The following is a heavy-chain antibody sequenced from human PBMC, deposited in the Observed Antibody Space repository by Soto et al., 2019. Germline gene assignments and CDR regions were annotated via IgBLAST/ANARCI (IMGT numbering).Heavy chain of an antibody. CDR1: GFTFSNAW. CDR2: IKSKTDGGTT. J-gene: IGHJ6*02. CDR3: TTDRTIFGVVIISYYYYGMDV. V-gene: IGHV3-15*01. Sequence: GGSLRLSCAASGFTFSNAWMSWVRQAPGEGLECVGRIKSKTDGGTTDYAAPVKGRFTISRDDSKNTLYLQMNSLKTEDTAVYYCTTDRTIFGVVIISYYYYGMDVWGQGTTVTVSS. D-gene: IGHD3-3*01.